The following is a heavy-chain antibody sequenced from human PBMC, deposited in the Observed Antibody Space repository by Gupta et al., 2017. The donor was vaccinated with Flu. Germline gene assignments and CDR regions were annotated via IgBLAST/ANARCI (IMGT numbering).Heavy chain of an antibody. D-gene: IGHD6-19*01. CDR3: AKLPFAVPHYYYYGMDV. CDR1: GFTFSSYA. Sequence: EVQLLESGGGLVQPGGSLRLPCAASGFTFSSYAMRWVRQAPGKGLEWVSAISGSGGSTYYADSVKGRFTISRDNSKNTLYLQMNSLRAEDTAVYYCAKLPFAVPHYYYYGMDVWGQGTTVTVSS. J-gene: IGHJ6*02. V-gene: IGHV3-23*01. CDR2: ISGSGGST.